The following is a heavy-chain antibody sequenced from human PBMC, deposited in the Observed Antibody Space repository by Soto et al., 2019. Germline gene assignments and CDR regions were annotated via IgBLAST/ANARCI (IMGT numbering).Heavy chain of an antibody. V-gene: IGHV3-30*18. CDR1: GFTFSSYG. J-gene: IGHJ4*02. Sequence: QVQLVESGGGVVQPGRSLRLSCAASGFTFSSYGMHWVRQAPGKGLEWLAVISYDGSNKYYADSVKGRFTISRDNSKNTLYLQMNSLRAEDTAGYYWAKDLFLEWLLTDYWGQGTLVTVFS. CDR2: ISYDGSNK. D-gene: IGHD3-3*01. CDR3: AKDLFLEWLLTDY.